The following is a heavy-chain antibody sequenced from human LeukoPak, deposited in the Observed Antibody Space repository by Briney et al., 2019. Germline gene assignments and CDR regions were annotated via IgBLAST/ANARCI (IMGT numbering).Heavy chain of an antibody. Sequence: SVKVSCKASGGTFSSYAISWVRQAPGQGLEWMGRIIPILGIANYAQKFQGGVTITADRSTNTAFMELSSLRSEDTAVYYCARVQAVGVPVAIDAYYSYGMDVWGQGTAVAVSS. CDR2: IIPILGIA. V-gene: IGHV1-69*04. CDR3: ARVQAVGVPVAIDAYYSYGMDV. D-gene: IGHD2-2*02. J-gene: IGHJ6*02. CDR1: GGTFSSYA.